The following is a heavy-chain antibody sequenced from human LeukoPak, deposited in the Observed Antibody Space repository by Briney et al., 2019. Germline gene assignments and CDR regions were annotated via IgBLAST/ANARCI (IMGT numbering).Heavy chain of an antibody. CDR1: GYTFTSYG. Sequence: ASVKVSCKASGYTFTSYGISWVRQAPGQGLEWMGWISAYNGNTNYAQKLQGRVTMTTDTSTSTAYMELRSLRSDDTAVYYCARVRFNYDSSGYYFDAFDIWGQGIMVTVSS. D-gene: IGHD3-22*01. V-gene: IGHV1-18*01. CDR3: ARVRFNYDSSGYYFDAFDI. CDR2: ISAYNGNT. J-gene: IGHJ3*02.